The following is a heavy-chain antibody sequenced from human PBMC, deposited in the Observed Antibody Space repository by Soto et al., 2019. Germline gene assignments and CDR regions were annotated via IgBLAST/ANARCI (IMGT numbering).Heavy chain of an antibody. CDR3: ARGGSEGSSWDDAFDI. Sequence: ASVKVSCKASGYTFTSHYMHWVRQAPGQGLEWMGIINPNSGNTGYAQKFQGRVTMTRNTSISTAYMELSSLRYEDTAVYYCARGGSEGSSWDDAFDIWGQGTLVTVSS. CDR1: GYTFTSHY. D-gene: IGHD6-13*01. V-gene: IGHV1-8*02. CDR2: INPNSGNT. J-gene: IGHJ3*02.